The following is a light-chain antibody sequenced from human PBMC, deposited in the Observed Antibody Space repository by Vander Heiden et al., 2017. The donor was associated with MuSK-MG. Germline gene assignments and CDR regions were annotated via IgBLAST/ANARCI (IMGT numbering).Light chain of an antibody. J-gene: IGKJ2*01. CDR1: QSLFNSSNIMNY. V-gene: IGKV4-1*01. Sequence: IVMTQSPDPRAVSLAARASINLTSSQSLFNSSNIMNYSAGYHPSPGQPPKLLIYWSSTRASVVPERFRGSWSGPDFTLTISRLQAEVVAVYYCQQDDSTPNTFGQGTKMEIK. CDR2: WSS. CDR3: QQDDSTPNT.